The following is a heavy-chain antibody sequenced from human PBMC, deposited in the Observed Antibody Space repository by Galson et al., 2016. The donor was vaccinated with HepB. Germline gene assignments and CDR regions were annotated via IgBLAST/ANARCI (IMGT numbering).Heavy chain of an antibody. V-gene: IGHV1-69*13. D-gene: IGHD3-9*01. CDR2: IIPIFGTP. Sequence: SVKVSCKASGDSFNRYSISWVRQAPGHGLEWMGGIIPIFGTPDYAQKLQGRVIITADVSTSTSYMELSSLRFEDTAVYSCATLSYDVVTGYQYLFDHWGQGTLVTVSS. CDR3: ATLSYDVVTGYQYLFDH. J-gene: IGHJ4*02. CDR1: GDSFNRYS.